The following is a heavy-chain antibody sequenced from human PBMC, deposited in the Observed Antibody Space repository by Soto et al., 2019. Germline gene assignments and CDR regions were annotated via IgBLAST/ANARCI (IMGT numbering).Heavy chain of an antibody. V-gene: IGHV3-30*18. CDR3: AKTGCSSATCYVTN. Sequence: GGSLRLSCAASGFSFSTYAMHWVRQAPGKGLEWVAVISYDGSNKYYADSVKGRFTISRDNSKNTLYVQMNSLRPEDTAVYYCAKTGCSSATCYVTNWGQGTLVTVS. J-gene: IGHJ4*02. CDR1: GFSFSTYA. CDR2: ISYDGSNK. D-gene: IGHD2-2*01.